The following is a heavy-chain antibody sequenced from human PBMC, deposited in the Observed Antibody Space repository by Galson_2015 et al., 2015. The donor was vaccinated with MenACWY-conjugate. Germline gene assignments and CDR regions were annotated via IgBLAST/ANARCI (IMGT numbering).Heavy chain of an antibody. CDR3: AKAQRGWGAADN. CDR2: ILYDGSNK. Sequence: LRLSCAASGFTLSSYGMHWVRQAPGKGLEWVAVILYDGSNKYYADSLKGRFTISRDNSKNTLYLQMNSLRAEDTAVYYCAKAQRGWGAADNWGQGTLVTVSS. V-gene: IGHV3-30*18. D-gene: IGHD3-16*01. J-gene: IGHJ4*02. CDR1: GFTLSSYG.